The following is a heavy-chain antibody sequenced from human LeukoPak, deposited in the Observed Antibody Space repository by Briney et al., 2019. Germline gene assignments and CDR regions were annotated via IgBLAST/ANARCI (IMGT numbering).Heavy chain of an antibody. J-gene: IGHJ6*03. CDR3: AKVPVATFDYYYYYMDV. V-gene: IGHV3-30*02. Sequence: GGSLRLSCAASGFTFSSCGMHWVRQAPGKGLEWVAFIRYDGSNKYYADSVKGRFTISRDNSKNTLYLQMNSLRAEDTAVYNCAKVPVATFDYYYYYMDVWAKGPRSPSP. D-gene: IGHD2-2*01. CDR2: IRYDGSNK. CDR1: GFTFSSCG.